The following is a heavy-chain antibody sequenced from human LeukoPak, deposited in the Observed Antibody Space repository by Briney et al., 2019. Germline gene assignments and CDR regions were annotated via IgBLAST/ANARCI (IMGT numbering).Heavy chain of an antibody. CDR3: ARVGSTDSPHAFDI. CDR1: GFTFSSYW. CDR2: INSDGRMT. V-gene: IGHV3-74*01. J-gene: IGHJ3*02. D-gene: IGHD2-21*02. Sequence: LSGGSLRLSCAASGFTFSSYWMDWVRQAPGEGLVWVSGINSDGRMTRYAESVKGRFTISRDNAKNTLYLQMNSLRAEDTSVYYCARVGSTDSPHAFDIWGQGTMVTVSS.